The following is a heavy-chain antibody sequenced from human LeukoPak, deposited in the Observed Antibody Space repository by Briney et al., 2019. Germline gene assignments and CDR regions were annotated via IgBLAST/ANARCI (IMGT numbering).Heavy chain of an antibody. CDR3: ARGQIQLTH. D-gene: IGHD1-1*01. V-gene: IGHV4-61*01. Sequence: SETLSRTCTGSGCSVSSGSYYWSWLRQPPGKGLEWIGYIYFTGTTNYNPSLKSRVSISLDTSKNQFSLKLSSVTAADTAVYYCARGQIQLTHWGQGTLVTVSS. J-gene: IGHJ4*02. CDR1: GCSVSSGSYY. CDR2: IYFTGTT.